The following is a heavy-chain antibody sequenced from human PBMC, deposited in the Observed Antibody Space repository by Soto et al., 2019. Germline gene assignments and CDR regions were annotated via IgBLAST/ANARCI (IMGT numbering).Heavy chain of an antibody. Sequence: QVQLVESGGGVVQPGRSLRLSCAASGFTFSSYAMHWVRQAPGKGLEWVAVISYDGSNKYYADSVKGRFTISRDNSKNTLYLQMNSLRAEDTAVYYCAREKVDSSSYYRRYTDDYYYYGMDVWGQGTTVTVSS. CDR3: AREKVDSSSYYRRYTDDYYYYGMDV. D-gene: IGHD6-6*01. J-gene: IGHJ6*02. V-gene: IGHV3-30-3*01. CDR1: GFTFSSYA. CDR2: ISYDGSNK.